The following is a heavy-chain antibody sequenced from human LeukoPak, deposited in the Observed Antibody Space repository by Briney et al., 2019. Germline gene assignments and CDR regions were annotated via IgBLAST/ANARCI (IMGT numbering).Heavy chain of an antibody. CDR2: MNPKSGNT. CDR1: GYPFSNYD. Sequence: ASVKVSCKASGYPFSNYDINWVRQAPGQGLEWMGWMNPKSGNTGYGQKFQGSVTMTRVTSITTAYMELRSLRSDDTAVYYCTKASLAFGTKYFDPWGQGTLVTVSS. D-gene: IGHD3-10*01. V-gene: IGHV1-8*01. J-gene: IGHJ5*02. CDR3: TKASLAFGTKYFDP.